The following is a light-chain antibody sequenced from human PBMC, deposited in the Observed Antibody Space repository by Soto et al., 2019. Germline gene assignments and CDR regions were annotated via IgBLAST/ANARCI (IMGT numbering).Light chain of an antibody. CDR1: QSISSSN. V-gene: IGKV3-20*01. CDR3: HQYGKSHYWARWT. Sequence: EFVLTQSPGTLFLSPGERATLSCRASQSISSSNLAWYQQKPGQAPRLLLYGAYNRAAGIPDRFSGRGYGTDFTLTISRMGHEDFVVYYRHQYGKSHYWARWTFGPGTKVEVK. CDR2: GAY. J-gene: IGKJ1*01.